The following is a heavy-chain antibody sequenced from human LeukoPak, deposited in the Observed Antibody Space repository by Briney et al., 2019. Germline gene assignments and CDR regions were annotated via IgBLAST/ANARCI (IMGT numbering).Heavy chain of an antibody. D-gene: IGHD3-10*01. V-gene: IGHV1-2*02. CDR2: INPNSGGT. CDR1: GYTFTVYY. Sequence: ASVNVSCKASGYTFTVYYMHWVRQAPGQGLEWMGWINPNSGGTNYAQKFQGRVTMTRDTSISTAYMELSRLRSDDTAVYYCARDYYGSGSDMGYWGQGTLVTVSS. J-gene: IGHJ4*02. CDR3: ARDYYGSGSDMGY.